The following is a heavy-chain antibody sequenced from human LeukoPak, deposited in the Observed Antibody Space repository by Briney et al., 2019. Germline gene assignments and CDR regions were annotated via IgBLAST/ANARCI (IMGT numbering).Heavy chain of an antibody. CDR3: ARDYLRCSDY. J-gene: IGHJ4*02. CDR1: GFTFSNYA. V-gene: IGHV3-23*01. CDR2: INTGGGT. Sequence: GGSLRLSCAASGFTFSNYAMSWVRQAPGKGLEWVSAINTGGGTYSADSVKGRFTISRDNSKNTLYLQMNTLRAEDTAVYYCARDYLRCSDYWGQGTLVTVSS. D-gene: IGHD2-8*01.